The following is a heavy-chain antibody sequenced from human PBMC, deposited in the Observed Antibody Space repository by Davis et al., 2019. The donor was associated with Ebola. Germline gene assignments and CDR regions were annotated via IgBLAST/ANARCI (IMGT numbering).Heavy chain of an antibody. V-gene: IGHV3-30*18. CDR3: AKVIIRHLVYYYGMDV. Sequence: GGSLRLSCAASGFTFSDYGIHWVRQAPAKGLEWVAVISHDGSNKYYPDSVKRRITISRDNSKNALYLQMNSLRAEDTAVYYCAKVIIRHLVYYYGMDVWGQGTTVTVSS. CDR1: GFTFSDYG. J-gene: IGHJ6*02. CDR2: ISHDGSNK. D-gene: IGHD3-3*01.